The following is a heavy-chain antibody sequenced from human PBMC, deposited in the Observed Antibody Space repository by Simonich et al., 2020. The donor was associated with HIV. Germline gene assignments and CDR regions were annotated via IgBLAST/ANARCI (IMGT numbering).Heavy chain of an antibody. V-gene: IGHV4-34*01. D-gene: IGHD4-17*01. J-gene: IGHJ4*02. Sequence: QVQLQQWGAGLLTPSETLSLTCAVYGGSFSGYYWSCIRQPPGKGLEWIGEINNSGSTNYNPSLKSRVTISVDTSKNQFSLKLSSVTAADTAVYYCARRHPTTVTTPYFDYWGQGTLVTVSS. CDR1: GGSFSGYY. CDR2: INNSGST. CDR3: ARRHPTTVTTPYFDY.